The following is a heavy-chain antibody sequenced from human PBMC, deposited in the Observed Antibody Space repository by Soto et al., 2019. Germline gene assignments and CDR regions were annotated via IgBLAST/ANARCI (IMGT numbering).Heavy chain of an antibody. CDR1: CGSFIGYY. J-gene: IGHJ5*02. D-gene: IGHD6-13*01. Sequence: PSETLSLTCAFYCGSFIGYYWSWIRQPPGKGLEWIGEINHSGSTNYNPSLKSRVTISVDTSKNQFSLKLSSVTAADTAVYYCARGAGSSRIDPWGQGTLVTVSS. V-gene: IGHV4-34*01. CDR2: INHSGST. CDR3: ARGAGSSRIDP.